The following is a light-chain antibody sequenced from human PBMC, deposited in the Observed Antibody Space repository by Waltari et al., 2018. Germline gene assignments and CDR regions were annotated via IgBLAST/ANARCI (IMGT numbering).Light chain of an antibody. V-gene: IGLV2-14*01. CDR1: SGSIVGSDF. CDR2: DVN. J-gene: IGLJ2*01. Sequence: QSGLPQPASVSASPGESISISCTGTSGSIVGSDFVSWYQHHPGRAPKVLIFDVNHRPSGISDRFAGSKSGNTASLTISELQPEDDADYYCRSHSTNNIVLFGGGTKVTVL. CDR3: RSHSTNNIVL.